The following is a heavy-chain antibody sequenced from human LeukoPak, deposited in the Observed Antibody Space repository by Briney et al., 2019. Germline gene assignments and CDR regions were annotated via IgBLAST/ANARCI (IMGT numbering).Heavy chain of an antibody. Sequence: PSETLSLTCAVSGGSISSSNWWSWVRQPPGKGLEWIGEIYHSGSANYNPSLKSRVTISVDKSKNQFSLKLSSVTAADTAVYYCAHGDYVLSWFDPWGQGTLVTVSS. V-gene: IGHV4-4*02. D-gene: IGHD4-17*01. CDR3: AHGDYVLSWFDP. CDR1: GGSISSSNW. CDR2: IYHSGSA. J-gene: IGHJ5*02.